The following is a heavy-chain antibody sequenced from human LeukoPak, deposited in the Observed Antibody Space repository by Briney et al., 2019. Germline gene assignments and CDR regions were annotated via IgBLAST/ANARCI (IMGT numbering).Heavy chain of an antibody. CDR3: ARGNWNYGGAFDI. CDR2: IYYSGST. Sequence: SETLSLTCTVSGGSISSYYGSWIQQPPGKGLERIGYIYYSGSTNYNPSLKSRVTISVDTSKDQFSLKLSSVTAADTAVYYCARGNWNYGGAFDIWGQGTMVTVSS. D-gene: IGHD1-7*01. CDR1: GGSISSYY. J-gene: IGHJ3*02. V-gene: IGHV4-59*01.